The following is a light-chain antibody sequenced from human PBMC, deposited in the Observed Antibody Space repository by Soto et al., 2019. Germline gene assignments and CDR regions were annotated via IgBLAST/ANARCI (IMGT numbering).Light chain of an antibody. V-gene: IGKV3-15*01. CDR3: QQYSSSPVT. CDR1: QSVRDN. CDR2: RAS. J-gene: IGKJ1*01. Sequence: TQCPATLSRSPGASATLSCSACQSVRDNLAWYQQKPGQAPRLLIYRASTRATGVPARFSGSGSGTEFTLTISSLQSEDVSVYFCQQYSSSPVTFGQGTKVDIK.